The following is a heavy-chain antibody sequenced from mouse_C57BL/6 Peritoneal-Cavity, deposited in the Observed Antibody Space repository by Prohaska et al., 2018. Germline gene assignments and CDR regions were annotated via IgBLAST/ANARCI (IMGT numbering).Heavy chain of an antibody. Sequence: GAELVMPGASVKLSCKASGYTFTSYWMHWLKQTPGQGLEWLGEIDPSDSYTNYNQKFKGKATLTVDKSSSTAYMQLSSLTSEDSAVYYCANYYGFAYWGQGTLVTVSA. D-gene: IGHD1-1*01. V-gene: IGHV1-69*01. J-gene: IGHJ3*01. CDR3: ANYYGFAY. CDR2: IDPSDSYT. CDR1: GYTFTSYW.